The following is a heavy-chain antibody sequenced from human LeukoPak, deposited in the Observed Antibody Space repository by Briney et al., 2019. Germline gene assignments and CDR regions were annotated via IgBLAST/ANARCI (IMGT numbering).Heavy chain of an antibody. J-gene: IGHJ6*02. D-gene: IGHD3-10*01. CDR2: IIPIFGTA. Sequence: SVKVSCKASGGTFSSYAISWVRQAPGQGLEWMGGIIPIFGTANYAQKFQGRVTITADKSTSTAYMELSSLRSEDTAVYYCAGFGEFFNNYYYYGMDVWGQGTTVTVSS. CDR3: AGFGEFFNNYYYYGMDV. V-gene: IGHV1-69*06. CDR1: GGTFSSYA.